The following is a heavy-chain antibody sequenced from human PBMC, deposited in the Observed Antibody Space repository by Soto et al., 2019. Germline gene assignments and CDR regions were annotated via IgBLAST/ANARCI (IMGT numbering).Heavy chain of an antibody. CDR2: INPNSGNI. J-gene: IGHJ4*02. CDR1: GDTFTTYD. V-gene: IGHV1-8*01. Sequence: GASAKLSCKASGDTFTTYDINWVRQATGHGLEWMGWINPNSGNIGYAQRFQGRVTMTRDTAIRTAYMEVSSLRSDDTAVYYCARGRASGSYYLLDYWGQGTLVTVSS. CDR3: ARGRASGSYYLLDY. D-gene: IGHD3-10*01.